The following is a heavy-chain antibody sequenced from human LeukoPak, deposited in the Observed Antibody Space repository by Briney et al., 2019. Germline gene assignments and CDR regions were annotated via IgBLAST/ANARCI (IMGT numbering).Heavy chain of an antibody. CDR2: ISTSSSYI. CDR1: GFTFSRYS. J-gene: IGHJ2*01. Sequence: GGSLRLSCAASGFTFSRYSMNWVRQAPGKGLEWVSSISTSSSYIYYADSVKGRFTISRDNAKNSLFLQMNSLRAEDTAVYYCAREDYYGSGSPWYFDLWGRGTLVTVSS. CDR3: AREDYYGSGSPWYFDL. V-gene: IGHV3-21*06. D-gene: IGHD3-10*01.